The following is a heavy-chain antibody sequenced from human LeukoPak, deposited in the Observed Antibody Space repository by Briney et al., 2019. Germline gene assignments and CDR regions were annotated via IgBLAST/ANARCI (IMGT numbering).Heavy chain of an antibody. D-gene: IGHD3-3*01. CDR3: AGIPVFGVVLHQEPV. Sequence: SVKVSCKASGATFSDYALNWVRQAPGQGLEWMGVFIPILGTANSTQKFQGRVTITADISTNTVYMELSSLGSEDAAVYFCAGIPVFGVVLHQEPVWGKGTTVTVSS. CDR1: GATFSDYA. CDR2: FIPILGTA. J-gene: IGHJ6*04. V-gene: IGHV1-69*10.